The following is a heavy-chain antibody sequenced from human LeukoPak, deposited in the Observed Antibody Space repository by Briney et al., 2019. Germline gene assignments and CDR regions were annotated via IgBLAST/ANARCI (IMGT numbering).Heavy chain of an antibody. J-gene: IGHJ4*02. V-gene: IGHV3-23*01. Sequence: GGSLRLSCAGSGFTFSSNPLSWVRQAPGRGLEWVSAINPSGGNTYYADSVRGRFTISRDNSKNTLYLQMNTLRAEDTAVYYCATTKQARRYFDYWGQGTLVTVSS. CDR2: INPSGGNT. CDR3: ATTKQARRYFDY. D-gene: IGHD1-1*01. CDR1: GFTFSSNP.